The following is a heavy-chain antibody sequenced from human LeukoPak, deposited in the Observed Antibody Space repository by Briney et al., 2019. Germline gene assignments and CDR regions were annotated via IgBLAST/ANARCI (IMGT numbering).Heavy chain of an antibody. D-gene: IGHD3-16*02. CDR1: GFTFSSYA. J-gene: IGHJ4*02. V-gene: IGHV3-23*01. CDR2: ISGSGGST. CDR3: AKDLWGFGGVIVDFDY. Sequence: GSLRLSCAASGFTFSSYAMSWVRPAPGKGLEWVSAISGSGGSTYYAGSVKGRFTISRDNSKNTLYLQMNSLRAEDTAVYYCAKDLWGFGGVIVDFDYWGQGTLVTVSS.